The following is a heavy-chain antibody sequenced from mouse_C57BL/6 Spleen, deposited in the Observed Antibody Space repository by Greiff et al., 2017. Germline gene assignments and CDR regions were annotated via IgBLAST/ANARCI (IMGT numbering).Heavy chain of an antibody. D-gene: IGHD3-1*01. CDR3: ARESNFGAMDY. J-gene: IGHJ4*01. Sequence: DVKLQESGPGMVKPSQSLSLTCTVTGYSITSGYDWHWIRHFPGNKLEWMGYISYSGSTNYNPSLKSRISITHDTSKNHFFLKLNSVTTEDTATYYCARESNFGAMDYWGQGTSVTVSS. CDR1: GYSITSGYD. CDR2: ISYSGST. V-gene: IGHV3-1*01.